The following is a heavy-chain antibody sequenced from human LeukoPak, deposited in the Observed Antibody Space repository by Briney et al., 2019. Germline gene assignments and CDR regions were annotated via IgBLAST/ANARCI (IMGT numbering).Heavy chain of an antibody. CDR2: IYYSGST. Sequence: PSETLSLTCTVSGGSISSSSYYWGWIRQPPGKGLEWIGSIYYSGSTYYNPSLKSRVTISVDTSKKQFSLKLRSVTAADTAVYYCAREVSSTAIINYWGQGTLVTVSS. CDR3: AREVSSTAIINY. V-gene: IGHV4-39*02. CDR1: GGSISSSSYY. D-gene: IGHD5-18*01. J-gene: IGHJ4*02.